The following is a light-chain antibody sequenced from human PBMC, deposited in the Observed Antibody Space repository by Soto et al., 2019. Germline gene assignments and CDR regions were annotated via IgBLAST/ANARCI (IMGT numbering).Light chain of an antibody. CDR2: GAS. V-gene: IGKV3-20*01. Sequence: EIVLTQSPGTLSLSPWERATLSCRASQSVSNNYLAWYQQKPGQAPRLLIYGASNRATGIPDRFSGSGSGTDFTLTISSLEPEDFAVYYCQQYNNWPWTFGQGTKVDIK. CDR3: QQYNNWPWT. J-gene: IGKJ1*01. CDR1: QSVSNNY.